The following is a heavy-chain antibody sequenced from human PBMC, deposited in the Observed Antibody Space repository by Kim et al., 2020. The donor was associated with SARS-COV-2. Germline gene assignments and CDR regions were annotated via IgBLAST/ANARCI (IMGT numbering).Heavy chain of an antibody. CDR2: ISGSGGST. Sequence: GGSLRLSCAASGFTFSSYAMSWVRQAPGKGLEWVSAISGSGGSTYYADSVKGRFTISRDNSKNTLYLQMNSLRAEDTAVYYCAKPYANYYDSSGYWAGYYYYGMDVWGQGTTVTVSS. J-gene: IGHJ6*02. CDR3: AKPYANYYDSSGYWAGYYYYGMDV. CDR1: GFTFSSYA. D-gene: IGHD3-22*01. V-gene: IGHV3-23*01.